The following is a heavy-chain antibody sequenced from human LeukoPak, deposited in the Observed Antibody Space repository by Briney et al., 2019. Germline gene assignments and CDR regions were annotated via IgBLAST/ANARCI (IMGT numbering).Heavy chain of an antibody. CDR1: GYTFTGYY. V-gene: IGHV1-2*04. D-gene: IGHD4-23*01. J-gene: IGHJ4*02. Sequence: GASVKVSCKASGYTFTGYYIHWVRQAPGQGLEWMGWINPNSGGTKYAQKFQGWVTMTRDTSISTAYMDLNRLKSDDTAVYYCARAKFPGGNLPDREFDYWGQGTLVTVSS. CDR2: INPNSGGT. CDR3: ARAKFPGGNLPDREFDY.